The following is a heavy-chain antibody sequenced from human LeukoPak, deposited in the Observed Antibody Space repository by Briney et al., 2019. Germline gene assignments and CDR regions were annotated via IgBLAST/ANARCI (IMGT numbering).Heavy chain of an antibody. D-gene: IGHD4-17*01. CDR2: ISAYNGDT. V-gene: IGHV1-18*01. CDR1: GYTFTSSG. J-gene: IGHJ4*02. CDR3: ARDYDSTVTTIDN. Sequence: ASVKVPCKASGYTFTSSGISWVRQAPGQGLEWMGWISAYNGDTNYAQKVQGRVTMTTDTSTSTAYMELRSLRSDDTAVYYCARDYDSTVTTIDNWGQGTLVTVSS.